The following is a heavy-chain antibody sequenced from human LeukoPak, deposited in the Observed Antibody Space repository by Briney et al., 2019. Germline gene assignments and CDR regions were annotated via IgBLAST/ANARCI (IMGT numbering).Heavy chain of an antibody. D-gene: IGHD5-18*01. CDR3: ARNRGYSYGYPFDY. CDR2: IYYSGST. V-gene: IGHV4-59*08. J-gene: IGHJ4*02. Sequence: PSETLSLTCTVSGGSISSYYWSWIRQPPGKGLEWIGYIYYSGSTNYNPSLKSRVTISVDTSKNQFSLKLSSVIAADTAVYYCARNRGYSYGYPFDYWGQGTLVTVSS. CDR1: GGSISSYY.